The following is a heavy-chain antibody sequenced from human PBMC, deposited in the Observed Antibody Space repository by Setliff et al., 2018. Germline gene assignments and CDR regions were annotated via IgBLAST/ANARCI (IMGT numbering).Heavy chain of an antibody. CDR2: IYHSGST. J-gene: IGHJ5*02. D-gene: IGHD6-6*01. Sequence: SETLSLTCAVSGYSISSGYYWGWIRQPPGKGLEWIGSIYHSGSTYYNPSLKSRVTISVDTSKNQFSLKLTSVTAADTAVYYCARHVFGSSSRFYNWFDPWGQGTLVTVSS. V-gene: IGHV4-38-2*01. CDR3: ARHVFGSSSRFYNWFDP. CDR1: GYSISSGYY.